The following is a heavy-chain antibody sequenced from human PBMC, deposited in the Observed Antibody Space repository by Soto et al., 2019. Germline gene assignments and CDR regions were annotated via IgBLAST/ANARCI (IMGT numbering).Heavy chain of an antibody. V-gene: IGHV3-53*01. CDR2: IYSEGTT. Sequence: PGGSLRLSCAASGFTFSSFDMNWVRQAPGKWLEWVSVIYSEGTTYYADSVRGRFTVSRDNSKNTLYLQMNSLRVEDTAVYYCALDPRGYSYGLFWSYSHLDVWGQGXTVTVYS. D-gene: IGHD5-18*01. CDR3: ALDPRGYSYGLFWSYSHLDV. J-gene: IGHJ6*02. CDR1: GFTFSSFD.